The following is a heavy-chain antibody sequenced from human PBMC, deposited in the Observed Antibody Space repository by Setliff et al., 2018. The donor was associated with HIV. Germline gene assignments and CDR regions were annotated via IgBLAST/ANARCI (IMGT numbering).Heavy chain of an antibody. CDR3: TTDHDGSGRYYVTQVS. CDR1: GFTLNSAW. CDR2: IKHQDVCGTA. J-gene: IGHJ1*01. D-gene: IGHD3-22*01. Sequence: GGSLRLSCAASGFTLNSAWMTWVRQAPGNGLEWVGHIKHQDVCGTAEYAAPVKGRFTISRDDSKNTVYLQMNSLKTEDTAVYFCTTDHDGSGRYYVTQVSWGQGTLVTVSS. V-gene: IGHV3-15*01.